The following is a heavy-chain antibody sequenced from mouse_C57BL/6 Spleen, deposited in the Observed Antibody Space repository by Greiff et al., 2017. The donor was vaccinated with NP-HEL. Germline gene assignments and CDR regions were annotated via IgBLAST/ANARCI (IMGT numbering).Heavy chain of an antibody. Sequence: EVQLVESGGGLVQPGESLKLSCESNEYEFPSHDMSWVRKTPEKRLELVAAINSDGGSTDYPDTMERRFIISRDNTKKTLYLQMNRRRSEDTALDYCARHGEGLTWFAYWGQGTLVTVSA. CDR3: ARHGEGLTWFAY. D-gene: IGHD3-3*01. J-gene: IGHJ3*01. CDR2: INSDGGST. V-gene: IGHV5-2*01. CDR1: EYEFPSHD.